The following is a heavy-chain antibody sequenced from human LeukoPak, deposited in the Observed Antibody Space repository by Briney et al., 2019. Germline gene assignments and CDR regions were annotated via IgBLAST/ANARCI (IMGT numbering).Heavy chain of an antibody. CDR2: IRSYFDDGTT. CDR3: TTEVTAVITPDGHFDN. D-gene: IGHD4-23*01. CDR1: GLDFSSTW. V-gene: IGHV3-15*01. Sequence: NPGGSLRLSCATSGLDFSSTWMAWVRQAPGKGLQWVARIRSYFDDGTTDYAAPVKGRFTISRDDSAKTLYLQMTSLRTEDTAIYYWTTEVTAVITPDGHFDNWGQGTLVTVSS. J-gene: IGHJ4*02.